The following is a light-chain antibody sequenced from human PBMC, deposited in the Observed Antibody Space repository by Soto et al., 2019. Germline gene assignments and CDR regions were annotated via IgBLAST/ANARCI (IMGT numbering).Light chain of an antibody. V-gene: IGLV2-14*01. J-gene: IGLJ1*01. CDR3: SSYTSSSTYV. Sequence: QSALTQPASVSGSPGQSITSSCTGTSSDVGGYNYVSWYQQHPGKAPKLMIYEVSNRPSGVSNRFSGSKYGNTASLTISGLQAEDEADYYCSSYTSSSTYVFGTGTKVTVL. CDR2: EVS. CDR1: SSDVGGYNY.